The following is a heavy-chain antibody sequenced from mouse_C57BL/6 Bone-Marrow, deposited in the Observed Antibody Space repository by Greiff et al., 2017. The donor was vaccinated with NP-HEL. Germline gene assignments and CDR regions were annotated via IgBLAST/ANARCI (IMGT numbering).Heavy chain of an antibody. D-gene: IGHD1-1*01. CDR2: IWSGGST. CDR3: GATREDYYAMDD. CDR1: GFSLTSYG. J-gene: IGHJ4*01. V-gene: IGHV2-2*01. Sequence: QVQLQQSGPGLVQPSQSLSITCTVSGFSLTSYGVHWVRQSPGKGLEWLGVIWSGGSTDYNAAFISRLSLSKDNSKRQVFCKMNSLQADDTAIYYCGATREDYYAMDDWGQGTSVTVSS.